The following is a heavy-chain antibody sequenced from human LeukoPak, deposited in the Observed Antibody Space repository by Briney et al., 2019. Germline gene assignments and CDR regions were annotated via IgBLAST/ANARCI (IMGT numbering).Heavy chain of an antibody. Sequence: PGGSLRLSCAASGFTFSSYGMHWVRRAPGKGLEWVAVISYDGSNKYYADSVKGRFTISRDNSKNTLYLQMNSLRAEDTAVYYCAKDPYDSSGYYFPGAFDIWGQGTMVTVSS. CDR1: GFTFSSYG. CDR2: ISYDGSNK. D-gene: IGHD3-22*01. CDR3: AKDPYDSSGYYFPGAFDI. V-gene: IGHV3-30*18. J-gene: IGHJ3*02.